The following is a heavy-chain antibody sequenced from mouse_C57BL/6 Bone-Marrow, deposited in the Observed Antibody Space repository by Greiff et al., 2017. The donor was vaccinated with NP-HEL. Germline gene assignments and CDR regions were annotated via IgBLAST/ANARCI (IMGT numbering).Heavy chain of an antibody. CDR2: INPSNGGT. CDR1: GYTFTSYW. J-gene: IGHJ2*01. Sequence: VKLQQPGTELVKPGASVKLSCKASGYTFTSYWMHWVKQRPGQGLEWIGNINPSNGGTNYNEKFKSKATLTVDKSSSTAYMQLSSLTSEDSAVYYCARTPTGGGPPFFDYWGQGTTLTVSS. D-gene: IGHD2-10*01. CDR3: ARTPTGGGPPFFDY. V-gene: IGHV1-53*01.